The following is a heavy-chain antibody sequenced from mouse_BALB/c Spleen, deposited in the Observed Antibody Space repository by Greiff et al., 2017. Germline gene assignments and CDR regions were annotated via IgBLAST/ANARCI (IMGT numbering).Heavy chain of an antibody. J-gene: IGHJ3*01. CDR3: ARGLYEGFAY. CDR2: ISYSGST. D-gene: IGHD3-1*01. Sequence: ESGPGLVKPSQSLSLTCTVTGYSITSDYAWNWIRQFPGNKLEWMGYISYSGSTSYNPSLKSRISITRDTSKNQFFLQLNSVTTEDTATYYCARGLYEGFAYWGQGTLVTVSA. CDR1: GYSITSDYA. V-gene: IGHV3-2*02.